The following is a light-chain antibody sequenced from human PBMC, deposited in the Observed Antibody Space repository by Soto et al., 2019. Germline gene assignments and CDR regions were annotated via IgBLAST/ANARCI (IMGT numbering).Light chain of an antibody. J-gene: IGKJ5*01. CDR1: QSVSSY. CDR2: DAS. V-gene: IGKV3-11*01. CDR3: QQRSNWPPRSIT. Sequence: PGERATLSCRASQSVSSYLAWYQQKPGQAPRLLIYDASNRATGIPARFSGSGSGTDFTLTISSLEPEDFAVYYCQQRSNWPPRSITFGQGTRLEI.